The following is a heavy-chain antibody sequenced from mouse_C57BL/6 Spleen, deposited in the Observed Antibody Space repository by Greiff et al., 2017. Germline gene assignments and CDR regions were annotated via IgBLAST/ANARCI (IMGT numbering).Heavy chain of an antibody. CDR2: INPYNGDT. J-gene: IGHJ4*01. V-gene: IGHV1-20*01. CDR3: ARWGDFDAMDY. D-gene: IGHD3-3*01. Sequence: VQLKESGPELVKPGASVKISCKASGYSFTGYFMNWVMQSHGKSLEWIGRINPYNGDTFYNQKFKGKATLTVDKSSSTAHMELRSLTSEDSAVXYCARWGDFDAMDYWGQGTSVTVSS. CDR1: GYSFTGYF.